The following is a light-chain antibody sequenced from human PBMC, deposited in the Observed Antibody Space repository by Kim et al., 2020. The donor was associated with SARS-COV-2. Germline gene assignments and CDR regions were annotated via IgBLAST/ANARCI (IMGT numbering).Light chain of an antibody. CDR3: HQAHGRLV. V-gene: IGKV1-12*01. CDR1: QDISTW. J-gene: IGKJ4*01. Sequence: DVQMTQSPSSVSASVGDRVTITCRASQDISTWLAWYQQKPGKAPRLLIYGASSLLSGVPARFSGSGSGKVFTLTISSLQPEDSATYFCHQAHGRLVFGGGTKVDIK. CDR2: GAS.